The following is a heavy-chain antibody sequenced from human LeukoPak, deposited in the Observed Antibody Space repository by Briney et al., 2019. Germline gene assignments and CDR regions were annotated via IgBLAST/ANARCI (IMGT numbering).Heavy chain of an antibody. CDR2: IYHSGST. CDR3: ARESQQLVEGYFDL. Sequence: PSETLSLTCAVSGGSISSGGYSWSWIWQPPGKGLEWIGYIYHSGSTYYNPSLKSRVTISVDRSKNQFSLKLSSVTAADTAVYYCARESQQLVEGYFDLWGRGTLVTVSS. J-gene: IGHJ2*01. D-gene: IGHD6-13*01. V-gene: IGHV4-30-2*01. CDR1: GGSISSGGYS.